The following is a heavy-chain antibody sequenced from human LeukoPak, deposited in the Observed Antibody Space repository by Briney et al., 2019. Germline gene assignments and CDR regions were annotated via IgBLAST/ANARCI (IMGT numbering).Heavy chain of an antibody. CDR2: MNPNSGNT. CDR3: ARFGEDGSTVVVVPGGFDY. V-gene: IGHV1-8*01. J-gene: IGHJ4*02. Sequence: ASVKVSCKASGYTFTSYDINWVRQATGHGLEWMGWMNPNSGNTGYAQKFQGRVTMTRNTSISTAYMELSSLRSEDTAVYYCARFGEDGSTVVVVPGGFDYWGQGTLVTVSS. CDR1: GYTFTSYD. D-gene: IGHD3-22*01.